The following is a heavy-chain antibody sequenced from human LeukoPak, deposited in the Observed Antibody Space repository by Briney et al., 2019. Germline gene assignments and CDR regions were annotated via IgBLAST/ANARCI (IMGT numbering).Heavy chain of an antibody. CDR3: VGLNYGDPRGADY. J-gene: IGHJ4*02. CDR1: GFTFSIYS. V-gene: IGHV3-48*02. CDR2: ISGSSRTI. D-gene: IGHD4-17*01. Sequence: GGSLRLSCAASGFTFSIYSMNWVRQAPGKGLEWVSYISGSSRTIYYADSVKGRLTISRDNSKNALYLQMNSLRDEDTAVYYCVGLNYGDPRGADYWGQGTLVTVSS.